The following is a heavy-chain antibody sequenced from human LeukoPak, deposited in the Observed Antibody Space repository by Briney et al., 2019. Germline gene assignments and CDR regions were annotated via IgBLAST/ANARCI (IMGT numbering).Heavy chain of an antibody. V-gene: IGHV3-33*01. Sequence: PGRSLRVSCAASGFIFSNYGMHWVRQAPGKGLEWVAVIWYDGINKYYADSVKGRFTISRDNSKNTVYLQMNSLRAEDTAVYYCARGLRNTDTFDIWGQGTMVTVSS. CDR2: IWYDGINK. CDR3: ARGLRNTDTFDI. J-gene: IGHJ3*02. CDR1: GFIFSNYG.